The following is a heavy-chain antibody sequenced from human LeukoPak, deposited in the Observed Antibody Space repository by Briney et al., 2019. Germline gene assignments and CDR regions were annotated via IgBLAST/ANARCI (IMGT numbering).Heavy chain of an antibody. CDR3: AKDVGKWESLHFFDY. Sequence: GGSLRLSCLTSGFTLNTNAMSWVRQAPGKGLEWISGISGSGASTYYADSVKGRFTISRDDSRNTLYLQMNSLRGDDTAVYYCAKDVGKWESLHFFDYWGQGTLVTVSS. J-gene: IGHJ4*02. CDR2: ISGSGAST. CDR1: GFTLNTNA. V-gene: IGHV3-23*01. D-gene: IGHD1-26*01.